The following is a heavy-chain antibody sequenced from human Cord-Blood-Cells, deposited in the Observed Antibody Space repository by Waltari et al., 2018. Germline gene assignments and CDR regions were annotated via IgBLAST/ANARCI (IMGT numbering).Heavy chain of an antibody. CDR1: GFTFSSYS. V-gene: IGHV3-21*01. J-gene: IGHJ4*02. D-gene: IGHD6-6*01. CDR3: ARDRIAARPVDY. Sequence: EVQLVESGGGLVKPGGSLRLSCAASGFTFSSYSMNWVRQAPGKGLEWVSSISSSSSYIYYADSGKGRFTISRDNAKNSLYLQMNSRRAEDTAVYYCARDRIAARPVDYWGQGTLVTVSS. CDR2: ISSSSSYI.